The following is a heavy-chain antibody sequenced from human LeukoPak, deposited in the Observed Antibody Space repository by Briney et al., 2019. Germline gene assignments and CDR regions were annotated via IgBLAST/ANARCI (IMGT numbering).Heavy chain of an antibody. J-gene: IGHJ4*02. D-gene: IGHD4-17*01. Sequence: SETLSLTCTVSGGSISSYYWSWIRQPPGKGLEWIGYIYYSGTTNYNPSLKSRVTISVDTSKNQFSLKLSSVTAADTAVYYCARQWVTKRAFDYWGQGTLVTVSS. V-gene: IGHV4-59*08. CDR3: ARQWVTKRAFDY. CDR2: IYYSGTT. CDR1: GGSISSYY.